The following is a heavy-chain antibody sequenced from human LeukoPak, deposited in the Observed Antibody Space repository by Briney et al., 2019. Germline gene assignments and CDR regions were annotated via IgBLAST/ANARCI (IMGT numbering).Heavy chain of an antibody. V-gene: IGHV4-34*01. Sequence: PSETLSLPCAGYGGSFSGYYWSWIRQPPGKGLEWIGKINHSGSTNYNPSLKSRVTMSVDTSKKQFSLKLSSVTAADTAVYYCARGYYDSSEYYYVWYFYLWGPVSLVTVSS. CDR2: INHSGST. CDR3: ARGYYDSSEYYYVWYFYL. D-gene: IGHD3-22*01. CDR1: GGSFSGYY. J-gene: IGHJ2*01.